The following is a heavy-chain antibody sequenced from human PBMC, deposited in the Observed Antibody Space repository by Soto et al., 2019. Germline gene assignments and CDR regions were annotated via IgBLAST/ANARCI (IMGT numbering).Heavy chain of an antibody. V-gene: IGHV1-24*01. J-gene: IGHJ5*02. Sequence: GASVKVSCKVSGYTLTELSMHWVRQAPGKGLEWMGGFDPEDGETIYAQKFQGRVTMTEDTSTDTAYMELSSLRSEDTAVYYCATPPRVRSVVTANWFDPWGQGTLVTVSS. CDR3: ATPPRVRSVVTANWFDP. CDR1: GYTLTELS. CDR2: FDPEDGET. D-gene: IGHD2-21*02.